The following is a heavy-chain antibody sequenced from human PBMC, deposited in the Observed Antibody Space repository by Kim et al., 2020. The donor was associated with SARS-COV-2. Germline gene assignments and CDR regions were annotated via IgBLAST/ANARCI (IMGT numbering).Heavy chain of an antibody. CDR3: ARMGEFGDFFAF. V-gene: IGHV4-59*08. J-gene: IGHJ4*02. CDR2: VYYSGKT. CDR1: GGSTSRFY. Sequence: SETLSLTCTVSGGSTSRFYWGWVRQPPGKGLQYIGSVYYSGKTDYNPSLKSRVTISGDTSKNQLSLRLNSVAAADTAMYFCARMGEFGDFFAFWCQGILV. D-gene: IGHD3-16*01.